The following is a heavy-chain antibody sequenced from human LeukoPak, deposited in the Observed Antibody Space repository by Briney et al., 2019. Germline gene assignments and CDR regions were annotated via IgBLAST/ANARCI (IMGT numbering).Heavy chain of an antibody. D-gene: IGHD2-15*01. V-gene: IGHV4-38-2*02. CDR1: GYSISSGYY. J-gene: IGHJ4*02. Sequence: SETLSLTCTVSGYSISSGYYWGWIRQPPGKGLEWIGSIYHSGSTYYNPSLKSRVTISVDTYKNPSSLKLSSVTAADRAVYYCARDSSDYWGQGALVTVSS. CDR2: IYHSGST. CDR3: ARDSSDY.